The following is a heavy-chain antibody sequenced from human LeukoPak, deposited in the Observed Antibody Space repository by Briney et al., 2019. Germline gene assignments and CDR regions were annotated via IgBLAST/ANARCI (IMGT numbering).Heavy chain of an antibody. J-gene: IGHJ4*02. CDR3: TRGPIVTSD. CDR2: INPDSGGT. CDR1: GYTFTGYY. V-gene: IGHV1-2*02. D-gene: IGHD3-10*01. Sequence: ASVKVSCKASGYTFTGYYIHWVRQAPGQALEWMAWINPDSGGTSYAQKFQGRVTVTRDTSINTAYMVLSRLRSDDTAVYYCTRGPIVTSDWGQGTLVTVSS.